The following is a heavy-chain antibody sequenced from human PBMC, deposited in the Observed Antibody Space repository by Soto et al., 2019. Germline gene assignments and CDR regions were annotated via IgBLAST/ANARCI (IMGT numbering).Heavy chain of an antibody. V-gene: IGHV3-49*04. D-gene: IGHD6-19*01. CDR3: TRDVLVQCLVPLGDV. Sequence: GGSLRLSCAASGFTFSNAWMNWVRQAPGKGLERVGFIRSKAYGGTTEYAASVKGRFTISRDGSKSIAYLQMNSLKTEDTGVFYFTRDVLVQCLVPLGDVWGKGTTVTVSS. J-gene: IGHJ6*04. CDR1: GFTFSNAW. CDR2: IRSKAYGGTT.